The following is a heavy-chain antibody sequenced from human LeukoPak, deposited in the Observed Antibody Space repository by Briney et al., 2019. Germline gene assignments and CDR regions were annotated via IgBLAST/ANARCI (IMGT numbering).Heavy chain of an antibody. CDR2: IGSDSGGI. Sequence: GGSLRLSCAASGFTFMSFAMVWVRQAPGKGLQWVSVIGSDSGGIHYADSVKGRFTISRDNSKNTLYLQMNSLRAEDTAVYYCAKPGSSLEWINWFDPWGQGTLVTVSS. CDR3: AKPGSSLEWINWFDP. CDR1: GFTFMSFA. J-gene: IGHJ5*02. D-gene: IGHD3-3*01. V-gene: IGHV3-23*01.